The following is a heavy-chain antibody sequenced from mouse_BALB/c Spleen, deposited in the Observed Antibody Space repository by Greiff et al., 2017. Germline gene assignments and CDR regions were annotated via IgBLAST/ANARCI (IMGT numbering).Heavy chain of an antibody. Sequence: EVQLQQSGPGLVKPSQSLSLTCSVTGYSITSGYYWNWIRQFPGNKLEWMGYISYDGSNNYNPSLKNRISITRDTSKNQLFLKLNSVTTEDTATYYCARRGLRRDYAMDYWGQGTSVTVSS. CDR2: ISYDGSN. D-gene: IGHD2-2*01. V-gene: IGHV3-6*02. CDR3: ARRGLRRDYAMDY. J-gene: IGHJ4*01. CDR1: GYSITSGYY.